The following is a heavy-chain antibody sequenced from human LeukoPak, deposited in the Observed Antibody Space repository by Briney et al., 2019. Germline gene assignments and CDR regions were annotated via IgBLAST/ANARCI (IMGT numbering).Heavy chain of an antibody. CDR2: INHSGRT. Sequence: SETLSLTCAVYGGSFSGYYWSWIRQPPGKGLEWIGEINHSGRTNYNPSLKSRVTISVDTSKNQFSLKLSSVTAADTAVYYCARSVEGYCSGGSCYSYYYYMDVWGKGTTVTVSS. J-gene: IGHJ6*03. D-gene: IGHD2-15*01. CDR3: ARSVEGYCSGGSCYSYYYYMDV. V-gene: IGHV4-34*01. CDR1: GGSFSGYY.